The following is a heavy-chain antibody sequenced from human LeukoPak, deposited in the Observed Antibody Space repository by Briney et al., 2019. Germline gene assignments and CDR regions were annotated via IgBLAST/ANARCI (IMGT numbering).Heavy chain of an antibody. CDR3: AREGGRDGYNRPDY. D-gene: IGHD5-12*01. CDR2: ISSSSSYI. Sequence: GGSLGLSCAASGFTFSSYSMNWVRQAPGKGLEWVSSISSSSSYIYYADSVKGRFTISRDNAKNSLYLQMNSLRAEDTAVYYCAREGGRDGYNRPDYWGQGTLVTVSS. CDR1: GFTFSSYS. J-gene: IGHJ4*02. V-gene: IGHV3-21*01.